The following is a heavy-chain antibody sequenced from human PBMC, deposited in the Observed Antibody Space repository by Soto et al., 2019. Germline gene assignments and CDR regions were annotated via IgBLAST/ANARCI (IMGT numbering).Heavy chain of an antibody. CDR2: IYYSGST. CDR1: GDSINNRSYY. V-gene: IGHV4-39*01. J-gene: IGHJ4*02. Sequence: SETLSLTCTVTGDSINNRSYYWGWIRQPPGKGLEWIGSIYYSGSTYNSPSLKSRVSMSVDTSKNQFSLKLRSVTAADTALYYCARQRTSVVTQAYFDSWGQGSLVTVS. D-gene: IGHD2-21*02. CDR3: ARQRTSVVTQAYFDS.